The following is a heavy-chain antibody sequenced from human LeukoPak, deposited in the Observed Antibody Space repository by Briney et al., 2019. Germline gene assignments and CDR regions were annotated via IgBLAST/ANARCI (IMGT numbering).Heavy chain of an antibody. J-gene: IGHJ4*02. V-gene: IGHV3-53*01. CDR1: GFTVKSNY. CDR2: IYSGGST. D-gene: IGHD2-15*01. Sequence: GSLRLSCAASGFTVKSNYMSWVRQAPGKGLECVSVIYSGGSTYYADSVKGRFTISRDNSKNTLYLQMNSLRAEDTAVYYCAKVGTRAVVAATWGQGTLVTVSS. CDR3: AKVGTRAVVAAT.